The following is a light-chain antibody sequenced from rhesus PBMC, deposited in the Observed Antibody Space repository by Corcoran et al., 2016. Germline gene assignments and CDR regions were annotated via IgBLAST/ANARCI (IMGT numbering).Light chain of an antibody. J-gene: IGKJ2*01. Sequence: DIQMTQSPSSLSASVGDTVTITCRASQGISSWLAWYQQKPGKAPKLLINKASSLQSGVPSRFSGSGSGTDFTLTIRSLQSEDFATYYFQQYSSRPYTFGQGTKVEIK. CDR2: KAS. CDR3: QQYSSRPYT. V-gene: IGKV1-22*01. CDR1: QGISSW.